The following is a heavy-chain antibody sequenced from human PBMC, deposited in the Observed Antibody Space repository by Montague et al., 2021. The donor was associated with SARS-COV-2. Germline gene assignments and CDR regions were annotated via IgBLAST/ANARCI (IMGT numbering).Heavy chain of an antibody. D-gene: IGHD1-7*01. CDR1: GDSVSRNSPA. CDR3: ARGWNYAFDI. V-gene: IGHV6-1*01. CDR2: TYYGSSWNT. J-gene: IGHJ3*02. Sequence: CAISGDSVSRNSPAWNWIRQSPSRGLEWLGRTYYGSSWNTDYAVSVKSRIIISPDTSKNQFSLHLNSVTPEDTAVYYCARGWNYAFDIWSQGTMVTVSS.